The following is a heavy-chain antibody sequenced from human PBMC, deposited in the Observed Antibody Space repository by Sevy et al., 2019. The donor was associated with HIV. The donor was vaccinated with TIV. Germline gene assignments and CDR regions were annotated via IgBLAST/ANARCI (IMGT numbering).Heavy chain of an antibody. D-gene: IGHD5-12*01. CDR3: ARPQYGGSHLLFDY. V-gene: IGHV4-39*01. CDR1: GDSISNGDYY. CDR2: IYYSGST. Sequence: SETLSLTCTVSGDSISNGDYYWGWIRQPPGKGPEWIGSIYYSGSTYYNPSLMSRVTISVDTSRNQFSLKRSSVTAAVTAVYYCARPQYGGSHLLFDYWGQGTLVTVSS. J-gene: IGHJ4*02.